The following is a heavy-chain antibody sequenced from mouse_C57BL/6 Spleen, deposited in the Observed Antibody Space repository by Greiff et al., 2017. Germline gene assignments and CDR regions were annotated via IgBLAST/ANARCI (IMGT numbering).Heavy chain of an antibody. V-gene: IGHV1-69*01. CDR1: GYTFTSYW. D-gene: IGHD4-1*01. J-gene: IGHJ3*01. CDR2: IDPSDSYT. Sequence: QVQLQQSGAELVMPGASVKLSCKASGYTFTSYWMHWVKQRPGQGLEWIGEIDPSDSYTNYNQKFKGKSTLTVDKSSSTAYMQLSSLTSEDSAVYYCARSGTGWFAYWGQGTLVTVSA. CDR3: ARSGTGWFAY.